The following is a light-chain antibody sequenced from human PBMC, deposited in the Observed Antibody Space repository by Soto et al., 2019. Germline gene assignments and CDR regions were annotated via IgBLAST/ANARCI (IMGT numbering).Light chain of an antibody. CDR3: IQALQTGWT. Sequence: DIVMTQSPLSLPVTPGEPASISCRSSQSLLHSNGFNYLDWYLQKPGQSPQLLIYLGSTRASGVPDRFSGSGSGTDFTLKISRVEAEDVGVYYCIQALQTGWTFGQGTKVEIK. CDR2: LGS. CDR1: QSLLHSNGFNY. J-gene: IGKJ1*01. V-gene: IGKV2-28*01.